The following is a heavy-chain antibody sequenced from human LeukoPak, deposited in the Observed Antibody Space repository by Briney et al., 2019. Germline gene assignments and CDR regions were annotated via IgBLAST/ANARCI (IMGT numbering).Heavy chain of an antibody. D-gene: IGHD3-10*01. CDR1: GFNFNTYS. V-gene: IGHV3-53*01. CDR2: IYSGGST. J-gene: IGHJ4*02. CDR3: ARDLDLPYGSGSYAH. Sequence: GGSLRLSCEASGFNFNTYSMAWVRQAPGKGLEWVSVIYSGGSTYYADSVKGRFTISRDNSKNTLYLQMNSLRAEDTAVYYCARDLDLPYGSGSYAHWGQGTLVTVSS.